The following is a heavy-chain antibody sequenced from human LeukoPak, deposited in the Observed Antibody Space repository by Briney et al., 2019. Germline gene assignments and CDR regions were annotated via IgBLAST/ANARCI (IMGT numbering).Heavy chain of an antibody. CDR1: GGSISSSSYY. Sequence: PSETLSLTCTVSGGSISSSSYYWGWIRQPPGTGLEWIGSIYYSGSTYYNPSLKSRVTISVDTSKNQFSLKLSSVTAADTAAYYCARLQDHGFFDYWGQGTLVTVSS. CDR3: ARLQDHGFFDY. CDR2: IYYSGST. J-gene: IGHJ4*02. V-gene: IGHV4-39*01. D-gene: IGHD4-17*01.